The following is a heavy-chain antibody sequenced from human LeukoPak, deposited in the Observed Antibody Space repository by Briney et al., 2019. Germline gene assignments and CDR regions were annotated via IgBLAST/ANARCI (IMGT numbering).Heavy chain of an antibody. CDR1: GFTFSHYG. CDR3: ARAGPNAEFDQ. V-gene: IGHV3-30*03. Sequence: GKSLRLSCAASGFTFSHYGMDWGRQAPGKGLEGVALISYDGSNQYYADSVKGRFTCSRDNFKTTLFLQMGSLRAEDTAVYYCARAGPNAEFDQWGQGTLVTVSS. CDR2: ISYDGSNQ. J-gene: IGHJ4*02.